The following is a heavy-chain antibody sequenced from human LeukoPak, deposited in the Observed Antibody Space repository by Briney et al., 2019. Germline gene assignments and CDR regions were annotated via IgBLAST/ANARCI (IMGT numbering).Heavy chain of an antibody. CDR1: GFTVSSDY. J-gene: IGHJ4*02. V-gene: IGHV3-53*01. Sequence: GGSLRLSCAASGFTVSSDYISWVRQAPGKGLEWVSVIYSGGSTNYADSVRARFTISRDNSKNTVYLQMNSLRVEDTAVYYCARATLDIWGQGTLVTVSS. CDR2: IYSGGST. CDR3: ARATLDI.